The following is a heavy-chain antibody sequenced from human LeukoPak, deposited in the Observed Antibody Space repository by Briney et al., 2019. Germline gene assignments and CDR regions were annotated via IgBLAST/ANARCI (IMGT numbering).Heavy chain of an antibody. CDR3: ARDLDDYGDYTGSYGMDV. D-gene: IGHD4-17*01. CDR2: IYYSGST. Sequence: SETLSLTCTVSGGSISSSSYYWGWIRQPPGKGLEWIGSIYYSGSTYYNPSLKSRVTISVDTSKNQFSLKLSSVTAADTAVYYCARDLDDYGDYTGSYGMDVWGQGTTVTVSS. CDR1: GGSISSSSYY. V-gene: IGHV4-39*07. J-gene: IGHJ6*02.